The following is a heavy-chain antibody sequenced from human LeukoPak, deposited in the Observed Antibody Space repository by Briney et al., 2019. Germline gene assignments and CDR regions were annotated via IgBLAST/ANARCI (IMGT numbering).Heavy chain of an antibody. Sequence: PSETLSLTCTVSGGSINTFYWSWIRQPPGKGLEWIAYVRDNGENNYNPSLKSRVAISLDTANNQISLRLNFVTAADTAIYYCARQPANTAAFDVWGQGTVVTVSS. J-gene: IGHJ3*01. CDR3: ARQPANTAAFDV. D-gene: IGHD5-18*01. V-gene: IGHV4-59*08. CDR1: GGSINTFY. CDR2: VRDNGEN.